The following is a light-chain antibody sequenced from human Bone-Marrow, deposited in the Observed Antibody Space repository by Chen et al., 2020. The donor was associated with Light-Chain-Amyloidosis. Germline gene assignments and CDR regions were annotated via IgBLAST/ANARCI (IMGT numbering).Light chain of an antibody. J-gene: IGKJ1*01. V-gene: IGKV1-6*01. Sequence: ALQMTQSPSSLSASVGDRVTITCRASQVIRNDGGWYQQKPGQAPKLLIYVASNLESGVPSRFSGSCSGTDFTLTISRLQTEDIATYYCLQDYSHPWTFGQGTKVEIK. CDR2: VAS. CDR1: QVIRND. CDR3: LQDYSHPWT.